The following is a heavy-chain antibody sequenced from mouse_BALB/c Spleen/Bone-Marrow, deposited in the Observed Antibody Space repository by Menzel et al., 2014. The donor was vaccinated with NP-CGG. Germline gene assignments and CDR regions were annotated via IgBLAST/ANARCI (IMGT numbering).Heavy chain of an antibody. D-gene: IGHD1-1*01. CDR2: INPSTGYT. J-gene: IGHJ4*01. CDR1: GYTFTSYW. CDR3: ARQITTVDYAMDH. V-gene: IGHV1-7*01. Sequence: QVQLQQSGAELAKPGASVKMSCKASGYTFTSYWMHWVKQRPGQGLEWIGYINPSTGYTEYNQKFKDKATLTADKSSSTAYMQLSSLTSEDSAVYYCARQITTVDYAMDHWGQGTSGTVSS.